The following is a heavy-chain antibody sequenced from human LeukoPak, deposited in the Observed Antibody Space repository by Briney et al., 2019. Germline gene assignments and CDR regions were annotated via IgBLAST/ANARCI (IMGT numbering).Heavy chain of an antibody. CDR3: ARGNFYSGSGSSPLDY. D-gene: IGHD3-10*01. V-gene: IGHV3-48*04. Sequence: GGSLRLSCAASGFTFSSYSMNWVRQAPGKGLEWVSYISRSSSTIYYADSVKGRFTISRDNAKNTLFLQMNSLGAEDSAVYYCARGNFYSGSGSSPLDYWGQGTLVTVSS. J-gene: IGHJ4*02. CDR2: ISRSSSTI. CDR1: GFTFSSYS.